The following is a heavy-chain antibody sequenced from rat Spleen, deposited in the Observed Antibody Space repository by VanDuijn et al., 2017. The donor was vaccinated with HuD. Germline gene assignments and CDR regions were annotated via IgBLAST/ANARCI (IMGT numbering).Heavy chain of an antibody. D-gene: IGHD1-6*01. CDR2: ITNTGGGS. J-gene: IGHJ3*01. CDR3: TTYSDYGTSPFAY. V-gene: IGHV5-31*01. CDR1: GFTFNKYW. Sequence: EVQLVESGGGLVQPGRSPKISCVASGFTFNKYWMTWIRQAPGKGLEWVASITNTGGGSYSPDSVKGRFILSRDNAKSTLYLQMGSLRSEDTATYYCTTYSDYGTSPFAYWGRGALVTVSS.